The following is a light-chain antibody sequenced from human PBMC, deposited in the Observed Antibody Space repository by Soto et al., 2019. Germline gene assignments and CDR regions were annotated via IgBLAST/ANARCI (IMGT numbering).Light chain of an antibody. CDR1: QSISNW. J-gene: IGKJ1*01. V-gene: IGKV1-5*01. CDR2: DAS. Sequence: DIQMTQSPSTVSASVGDRVTITCRASQSISNWLAWYQQKPGKAPKLLIYDASSLESGVPSRFSGSGSGTEFTLTISSLQPDDSATYYCQHYNSYPRSFGQGTKLEIK. CDR3: QHYNSYPRS.